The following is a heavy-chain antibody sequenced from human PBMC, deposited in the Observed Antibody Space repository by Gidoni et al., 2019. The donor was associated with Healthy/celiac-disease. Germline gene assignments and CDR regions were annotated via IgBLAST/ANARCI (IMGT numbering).Heavy chain of an antibody. J-gene: IGHJ3*02. Sequence: QVQLQQWGAGLLKPSETLSLTCAVYGGSVSGYYWSWIRQPPGKGLEWIGEINHSGSTNYNPSLKSRVTISVDTSKNQFSLKLSSVTAADTAVYYCARVEMAVVTRVAFDIWGQGTMVTVSS. V-gene: IGHV4-34*01. D-gene: IGHD2-21*02. CDR2: INHSGST. CDR1: GGSVSGYY. CDR3: ARVEMAVVTRVAFDI.